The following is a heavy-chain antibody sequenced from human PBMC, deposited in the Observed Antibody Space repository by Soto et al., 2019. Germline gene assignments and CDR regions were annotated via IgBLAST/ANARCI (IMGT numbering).Heavy chain of an antibody. CDR2: ISGSGGST. J-gene: IGHJ6*02. CDR1: GFTFSSYA. CDR3: AKDKEVLLWFGEFNQLNMDV. Sequence: GGSLRLSCAASGFTFSSYAMSWVRQAPGKGLEWVSAISGSGGSTYYADSVKGRFTISRDNSKNTLYLQMNSLRAEDTAVYYCAKDKEVLLWFGEFNQLNMDVWGQGTTVTVSS. V-gene: IGHV3-23*01. D-gene: IGHD3-10*01.